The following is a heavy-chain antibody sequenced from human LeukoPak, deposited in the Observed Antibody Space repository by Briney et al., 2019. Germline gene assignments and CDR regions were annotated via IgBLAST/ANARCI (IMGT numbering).Heavy chain of an antibody. Sequence: PGGSLRLSCAASGFTFSDHYMDWVRQPPGKGLEWVGRTRNKANSYTTEYAASVKGRFSISRDDSKNSLYLQMNSLRAEDTAVYYCARGGTRYVNAFDIWGQGTMVTVSS. CDR1: GFTFSDHY. CDR3: ARGGTRYVNAFDI. V-gene: IGHV3-72*01. D-gene: IGHD1-26*01. CDR2: TRNKANSYTT. J-gene: IGHJ3*02.